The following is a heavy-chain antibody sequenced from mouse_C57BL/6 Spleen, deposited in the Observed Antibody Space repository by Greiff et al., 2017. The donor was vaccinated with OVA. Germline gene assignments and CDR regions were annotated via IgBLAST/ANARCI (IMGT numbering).Heavy chain of an antibody. CDR2: IYPGDGDT. V-gene: IGHV1-82*01. CDR3: ARGKRDYYDMDY. Sequence: VKLQQSGPELVKPGASVKISCKASGYAFSSSWMNWVKQRPGKGLEWIGRIYPGDGDTNYNGKFKGKATLTADKSSSTAYMQLSSLTSEDSAVYFCARGKRDYYDMDYWGQGTSVTVSS. CDR1: GYAFSSSW. J-gene: IGHJ4*01.